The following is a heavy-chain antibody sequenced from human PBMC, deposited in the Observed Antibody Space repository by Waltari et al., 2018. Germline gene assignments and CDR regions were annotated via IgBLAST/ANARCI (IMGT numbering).Heavy chain of an antibody. D-gene: IGHD3-22*01. CDR3: ARLIVVVPDI. J-gene: IGHJ3*02. CDR2: IYYSGST. Sequence: QLQLQESGPGLVKPSETLSLTCTVSGGSNSSSSYYWGWIRQPPGKGLEWIGSIYYSGSTYYNPSLKSRVTISVDTSKNQFSLKLSSVTAADTAVYYCARLIVVVPDIWGQGTMVTVSS. V-gene: IGHV4-39*01. CDR1: GGSNSSSSYY.